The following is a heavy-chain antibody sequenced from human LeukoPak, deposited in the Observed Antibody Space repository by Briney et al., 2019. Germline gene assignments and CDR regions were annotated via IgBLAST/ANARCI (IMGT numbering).Heavy chain of an antibody. J-gene: IGHJ4*02. CDR1: GFTFSSYG. D-gene: IGHD3-9*01. CDR3: AKGALIYYDILTGYYAYFDY. V-gene: IGHV3-30*18. CDR2: ISYDGSNK. Sequence: GGSLRLSCAASGFTFSSYGMHWVRQAPGKGLEWVAVISYDGSNKYYADSVKGRFTISRDNSKNTLYLQMNSLRAEDTAVYYCAKGALIYYDILTGYYAYFDYWGQGTLVTVSS.